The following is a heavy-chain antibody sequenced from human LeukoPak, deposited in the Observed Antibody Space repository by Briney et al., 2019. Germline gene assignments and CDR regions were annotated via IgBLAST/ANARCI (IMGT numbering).Heavy chain of an antibody. V-gene: IGHV3-23*01. CDR2: ISGSGDST. CDR1: GFTFSNFG. CDR3: AKAGGYDYVWGSYRYNWFDP. D-gene: IGHD3-16*02. J-gene: IGHJ5*02. Sequence: PGGSLRLSCAASGFTFSNFGMSWVRQAPGKGLEWVSAISGSGDSTYYADSVKGRFTIPRDNSKNTLYLQMNSLRAEDTAVYYCAKAGGYDYVWGSYRYNWFDPWGQGTLVTVSS.